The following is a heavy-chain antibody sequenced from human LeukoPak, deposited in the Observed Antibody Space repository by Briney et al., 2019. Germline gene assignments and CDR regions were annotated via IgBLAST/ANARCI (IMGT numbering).Heavy chain of an antibody. J-gene: IGHJ3*02. CDR1: GFTVSSNY. D-gene: IGHD3-22*01. Sequence: GGSLRLSCAASGFTVSSNYMSWVRQAPGKGLEWVSVIYSGGSTYCADSVKGRFTISRDNSKNTLYLQMNSLRAEDTAVYYCARSYYYDSSGDAFDIWGQGTMVTVSS. CDR3: ARSYYYDSSGDAFDI. V-gene: IGHV3-53*01. CDR2: IYSGGST.